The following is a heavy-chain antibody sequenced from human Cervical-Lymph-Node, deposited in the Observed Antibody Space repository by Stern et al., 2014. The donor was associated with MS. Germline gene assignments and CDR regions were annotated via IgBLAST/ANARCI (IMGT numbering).Heavy chain of an antibody. CDR1: GFTFSNFG. V-gene: IGHV3-30*18. J-gene: IGHJ3*01. D-gene: IGHD6-19*01. CDR3: AKGRTVAGKGVGAFDV. CDR2: IYYDGGNE. Sequence: VQLLESGGGVVQPGRSLRLSCAASGFTFSNFGMHWVRQAPGKGLEWVALIYYDGGNEYYADSVKGRFTISRDDSKNKLYLQLNSLRPEDTAVYYCAKGRTVAGKGVGAFDVWGQGTLVTVSS.